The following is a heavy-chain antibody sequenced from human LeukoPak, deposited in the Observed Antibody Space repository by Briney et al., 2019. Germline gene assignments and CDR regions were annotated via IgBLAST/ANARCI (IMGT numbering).Heavy chain of an antibody. CDR3: ARDRVTMVRGVNYYFDY. CDR1: GFTFSGYW. CDR2: IKQDGSEK. D-gene: IGHD3-10*01. V-gene: IGHV3-7*05. J-gene: IGHJ4*02. Sequence: GGSLRLSCAASGFTFSGYWMTWVRQAPGKGLEWVAKIKQDGSEKYYVDSVKGRFTISRDNAKNSLYLQMNSLRAEDTAVYYCARDRVTMVRGVNYYFDYWGQGTLVTVSS.